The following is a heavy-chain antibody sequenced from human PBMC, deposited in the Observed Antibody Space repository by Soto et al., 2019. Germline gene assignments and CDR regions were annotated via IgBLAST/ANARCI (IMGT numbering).Heavy chain of an antibody. Sequence: QLQLQESGSGLVKPSQTLSLTCAVSGGSISSGGYSWSWIRQPPGKGLEWIGYIYHSGSTYYNPSLNSRITIPVDRSKNQFSLKLSAVTAADTAVYYCARGGRGVTTFDLWGRGTLVTVSS. J-gene: IGHJ2*01. CDR1: GGSISSGGYS. CDR3: ARGGRGVTTFDL. CDR2: IYHSGST. D-gene: IGHD4-17*01. V-gene: IGHV4-30-2*01.